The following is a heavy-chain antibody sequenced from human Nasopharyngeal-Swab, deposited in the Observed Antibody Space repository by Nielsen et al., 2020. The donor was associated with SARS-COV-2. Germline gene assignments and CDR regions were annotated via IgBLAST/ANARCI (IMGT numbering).Heavy chain of an antibody. CDR2: IKQDGSEK. CDR3: ARVGYGGPFDY. Sequence: GESLKISCAASGFTFDDYTMHWVRQAPGKGLEWVANIKQDGSEKYYVDSVKGRFTISRDNAKNSLYLQMNSLRAEDTAVYYCARVGYGGPFDYWGQGTLVTVSS. CDR1: GFTFDDYT. J-gene: IGHJ4*02. D-gene: IGHD4-23*01. V-gene: IGHV3-7*01.